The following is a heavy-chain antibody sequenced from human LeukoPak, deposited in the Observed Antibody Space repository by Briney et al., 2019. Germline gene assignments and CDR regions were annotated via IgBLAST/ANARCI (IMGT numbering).Heavy chain of an antibody. CDR2: IYSGGST. D-gene: IGHD4-17*01. CDR3: ARAAVTTASSFDY. CDR1: GFTVSSNY. J-gene: IGHJ4*02. Sequence: GSLRLSCAASGFTVSSNYMSWVRQAPGKGLEWVSVIYSGGSTYYADSVKGRFTISRDNSKNTLYLQMNSLRAEDTAVYYCARAAVTTASSFDYWGQGTLVTVSS. V-gene: IGHV3-53*01.